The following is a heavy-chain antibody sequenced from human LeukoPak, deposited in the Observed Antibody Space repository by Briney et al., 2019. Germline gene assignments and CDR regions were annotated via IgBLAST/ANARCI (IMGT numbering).Heavy chain of an antibody. V-gene: IGHV3-66*02. Sequence: PGGSLRLSCAASGFTVSSNYMSWVRQAPGKGLEWVSVIYSGGSTYYADSVKGRFTISRDNSKNTLYLQMNSLRAEDTAVYYCAKVHLQIYYYYYMDVWGKGTTVTVSS. J-gene: IGHJ6*03. D-gene: IGHD4-11*01. CDR3: AKVHLQIYYYYYMDV. CDR2: IYSGGST. CDR1: GFTVSSNY.